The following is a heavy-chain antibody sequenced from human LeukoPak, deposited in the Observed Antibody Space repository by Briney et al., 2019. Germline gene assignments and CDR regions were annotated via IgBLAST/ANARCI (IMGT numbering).Heavy chain of an antibody. CDR1: GFTFSSYT. CDR2: ITTSDGNT. Sequence: GGSLRLSCAASGFTFSSYTMSWVRQAPGKGLEWVSTITTSDGNTYYADSVKGRFTVSRDNSKNTLFPQMNSLRAEDTALYYCAKGTGTFFYTMDVWGQGTTVTVSS. J-gene: IGHJ6*02. V-gene: IGHV3-23*01. D-gene: IGHD4-17*01. CDR3: AKGTGTFFYTMDV.